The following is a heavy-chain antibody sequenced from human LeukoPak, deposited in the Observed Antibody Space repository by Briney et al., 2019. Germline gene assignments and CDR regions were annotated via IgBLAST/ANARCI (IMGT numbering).Heavy chain of an antibody. D-gene: IGHD3-22*01. CDR1: GYTFTGYY. J-gene: IGHJ1*01. CDR2: INPNSGGT. Sequence: ASVKVSCKASGYTFTGYYMHWVRQAPGQGLEWMGGINPNSGGTNYAQKFQGRVTMTRDTSISTAYMELSRLTSDDTAVYYCARGYYDSSGFEYFQDWGQGTLVTVSS. CDR3: ARGYYDSSGFEYFQD. V-gene: IGHV1-2*02.